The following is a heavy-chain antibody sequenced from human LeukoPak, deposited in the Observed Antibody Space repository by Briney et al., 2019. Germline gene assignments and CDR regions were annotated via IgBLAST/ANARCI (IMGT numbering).Heavy chain of an antibody. CDR1: GYTFTGYY. CDR2: INPNSGGT. V-gene: IGHV1-2*02. J-gene: IGHJ4*02. D-gene: IGHD6-19*01. CDR3: ARGPYSSGWYEVGHFDY. Sequence: GASVKVSCEASGYTFTGYYMHWVRQAPGQGLEWMGWINPNSGGTNYAQKFQGRVTMTRDTSISTAYMELSRLRSDDTAVYYCARGPYSSGWYEVGHFDYWGQGTLVTVSS.